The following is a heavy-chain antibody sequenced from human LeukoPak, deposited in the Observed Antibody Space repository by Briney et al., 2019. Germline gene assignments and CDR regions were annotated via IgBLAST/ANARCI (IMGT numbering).Heavy chain of an antibody. D-gene: IGHD6-19*01. CDR2: IYPGDSDT. J-gene: IGHJ3*02. CDR1: GYSFTSYW. Sequence: PGESMKISCKGSGYSFTSYWIGCVRQMPGKGLEWMGIIYPGDSDTRYSPSFQGQVTISADKSISTAYLQWSSLKASDTAMYYCARRLIAVAGTGAFDIWGQGTMVTVSS. V-gene: IGHV5-51*01. CDR3: ARRLIAVAGTGAFDI.